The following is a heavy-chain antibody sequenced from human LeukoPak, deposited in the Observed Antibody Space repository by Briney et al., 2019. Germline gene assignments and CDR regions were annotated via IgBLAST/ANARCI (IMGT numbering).Heavy chain of an antibody. V-gene: IGHV3-30-3*01. D-gene: IGHD3-10*01. Sequence: GGSLRLSCAATGFTFSNYAIHWGRQAPGKGLEWVAFISDDGSRQHYADSVKGRFTISRDNFKNTLNLQMNSLRAEDTAVYYCVKDRTGTYTLDYWGQGTLVTVSS. CDR3: VKDRTGTYTLDY. CDR2: ISDDGSRQ. CDR1: GFTFSNYA. J-gene: IGHJ4*02.